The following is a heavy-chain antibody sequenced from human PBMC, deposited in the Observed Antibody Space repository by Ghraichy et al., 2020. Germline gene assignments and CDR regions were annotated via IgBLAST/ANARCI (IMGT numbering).Heavy chain of an antibody. CDR1: GYSISSGYD. CDR2: VYRTGAT. CDR3: AGASGSYAYVLFDF. Sequence: SETLSLTCAVSGYSISSGYDWGWIRQPPGKGLEWIAKVYRTGATPYNPSFKSRVTLSVDTAKNQFSLNRRSATAADTAVYYCAGASGSYAYVLFDFWGQGPLVTVS. V-gene: IGHV4-38-2*01. J-gene: IGHJ4*02. D-gene: IGHD3-16*01.